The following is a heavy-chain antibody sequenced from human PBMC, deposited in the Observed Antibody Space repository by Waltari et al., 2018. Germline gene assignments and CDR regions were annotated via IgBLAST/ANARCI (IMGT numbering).Heavy chain of an antibody. CDR3: ARGTSSYSDYFDY. J-gene: IGHJ4*02. CDR1: GGSFSGYY. V-gene: IGHV4-34*01. D-gene: IGHD1-26*01. CDR2: INHSGST. Sequence: QVHLQQWGAGLLKPSETLSLTCAVYGGSFSGYYWSWIRQPPGKGLGWIGEINHSGSTNYNPSLKSRVTISVDTSKNQFSLKVSSVTAADTAVYYCARGTSSYSDYFDYWGQGTLVTVSS.